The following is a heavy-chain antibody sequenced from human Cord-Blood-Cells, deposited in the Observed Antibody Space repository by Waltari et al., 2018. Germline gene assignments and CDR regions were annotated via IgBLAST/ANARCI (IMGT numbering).Heavy chain of an antibody. Sequence: QVQLVQSGAEVKKPGSSVHVSCQASGGTFTGYTISWVRQAPGQGLEVMGRIIPILGKANYAQKFKGRVTITADKSTSTDYMELSSLRSECTAVYYCATRDPDYGGKGYYFDYWGQGTLVTVSS. V-gene: IGHV1-69*02. CDR3: ATRDPDYGGKGYYFDY. D-gene: IGHD4-17*01. CDR2: IIPILGKA. CDR1: GGTFTGYT. J-gene: IGHJ4*02.